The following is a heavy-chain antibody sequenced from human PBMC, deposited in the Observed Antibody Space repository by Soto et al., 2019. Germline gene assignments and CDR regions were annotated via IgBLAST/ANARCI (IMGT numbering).Heavy chain of an antibody. D-gene: IGHD3-22*01. Sequence: GGSLRLSCAASGFTFSCSAMHWFRQASGKGLEWVGRIRSKANSYATAYAASVKGRFTISRDDSKNTAYLQMNSLKTEDTAVYYCTIVVVITGFDPWGQGTLVTVSS. CDR2: IRSKANSYAT. V-gene: IGHV3-73*01. J-gene: IGHJ5*02. CDR3: TIVVVITGFDP. CDR1: GFTFSCSA.